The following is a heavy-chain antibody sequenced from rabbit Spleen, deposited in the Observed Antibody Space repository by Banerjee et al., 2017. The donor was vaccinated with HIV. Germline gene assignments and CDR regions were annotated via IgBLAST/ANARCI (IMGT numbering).Heavy chain of an antibody. CDR3: ARGDTSGHYLNL. D-gene: IGHD1-1*01. CDR1: GFTFSNYW. CDR2: IYTSSSGSI. J-gene: IGHJ4*01. Sequence: QSLEESGGDLVKPGASLTLTCTASGFTFSNYWICWVRQAPGKGLEWIACIYTSSSGSIWYASWANGRFTISKTSSTTVTLQMTSLTAADTATYFCARGDTSGHYLNLWGPGTLVTVS. V-gene: IGHV1S40*01.